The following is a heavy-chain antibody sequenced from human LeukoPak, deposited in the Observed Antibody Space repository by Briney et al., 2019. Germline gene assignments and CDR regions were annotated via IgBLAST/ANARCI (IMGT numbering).Heavy chain of an antibody. D-gene: IGHD3-22*01. J-gene: IGHJ3*02. CDR2: ISGSGGST. CDR1: GFTFSSYA. Sequence: GGSPRLSCAAPGFTFSSYAMSWVRQAPGKGLEWVSAISGSGGSTYYADSVKGRFTISRDNSKNTLYLQMNSLRAEDTAVYYCARFYYYDSSGYPFDAFDIWGQGTMVTVSS. CDR3: ARFYYYDSSGYPFDAFDI. V-gene: IGHV3-23*01.